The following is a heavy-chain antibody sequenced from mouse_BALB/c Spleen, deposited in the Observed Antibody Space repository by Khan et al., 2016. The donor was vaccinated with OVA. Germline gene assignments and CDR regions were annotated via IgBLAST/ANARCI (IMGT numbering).Heavy chain of an antibody. CDR3: ARLLINLAY. V-gene: IGHV1S81*02. D-gene: IGHD2-1*01. Sequence: VQLQQPGAELVNPGASVNLSCKASGYTLTRYWMHWVKQRPGQGLEWIGEINPSNGRTNYNEKFKSKATLTVDKSSRTAYMQLSSPTSEDSAVYYCARLLINLAYWGQGTTLTVSA. CDR1: GYTLTRYW. CDR2: INPSNGRT. J-gene: IGHJ2*01.